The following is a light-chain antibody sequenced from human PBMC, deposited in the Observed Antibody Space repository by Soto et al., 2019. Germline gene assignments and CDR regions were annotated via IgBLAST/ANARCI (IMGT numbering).Light chain of an antibody. CDR3: QETYSTPRT. CDR2: AAS. Sequence: DIQMTQSPXSLSASVGGRVTIPCRASQTIANYLTCYQQKLGRAPNLLVYAASSLQSGVPSRFSGSGSGTEITLTISSLQPEDFATYNSQETYSTPRTFRQGTKVEIK. CDR1: QTIANY. J-gene: IGKJ1*01. V-gene: IGKV1-39*01.